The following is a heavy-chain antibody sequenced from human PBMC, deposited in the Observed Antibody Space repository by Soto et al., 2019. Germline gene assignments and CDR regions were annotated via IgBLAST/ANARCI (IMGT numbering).Heavy chain of an antibody. CDR2: IIPIFGTA. CDR3: ARLITMVRGVNNPYYSYYGMDV. J-gene: IGHJ6*02. CDR1: GGTFSSYA. V-gene: IGHV1-69*13. D-gene: IGHD3-10*01. Sequence: ASVKVSCKASGGTFSSYAISWVRQAPGQGLEWMGGIIPIFGTANYAQKFQGRVTITADESTSTAYMELSSLRSEDTAVYYCARLITMVRGVNNPYYSYYGMDVWGQGTTVTVSS.